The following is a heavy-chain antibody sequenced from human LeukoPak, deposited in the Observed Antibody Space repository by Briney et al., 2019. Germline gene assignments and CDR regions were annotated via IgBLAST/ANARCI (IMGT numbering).Heavy chain of an antibody. CDR2: ISYDGSNK. V-gene: IGHV3-30-3*01. CDR3: ARENRVGSSGRDY. J-gene: IGHJ4*02. CDR1: GFTFSSYA. D-gene: IGHD6-19*01. Sequence: GGSLRLSCAASGFTFSSYAMHWVRQAPGKGLEWVAVISYDGSNKYYADSVKGRFTISRDNSKNTLYLQMNSLRAEDTAVYYCARENRVGSSGRDYWGQGTLVTVSS.